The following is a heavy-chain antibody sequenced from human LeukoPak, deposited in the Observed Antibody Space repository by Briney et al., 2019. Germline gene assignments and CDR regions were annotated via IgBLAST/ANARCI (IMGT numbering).Heavy chain of an antibody. Sequence: ASVKVSCKASGYTFTSYGISWVRQAPGQGLEGMGWISAYNGNTNYAQKLQGRGTMTTDTSTSTVYMELRSLRSDDTAVYYCARDLDTLRQQLGTDYWGQGTLVTVSS. CDR1: GYTFTSYG. J-gene: IGHJ4*02. D-gene: IGHD6-13*01. CDR2: ISAYNGNT. CDR3: ARDLDTLRQQLGTDY. V-gene: IGHV1-18*01.